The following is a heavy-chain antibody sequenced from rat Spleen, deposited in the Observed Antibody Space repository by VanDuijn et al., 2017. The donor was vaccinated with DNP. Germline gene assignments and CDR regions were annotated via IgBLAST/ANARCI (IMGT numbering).Heavy chain of an antibody. Sequence: EVQLVESGGGLVQPGRSLKVSCVGPGFTFSDYNMAWVRKAPKKGLEWVATILFDGSSTSYRDTVKGRFTVSRDNANNTLYLQMDSMRSEDTATYYCARHAVAFDYWGQGVMVTVSS. CDR2: ILFDGSST. D-gene: IGHD1-3*01. CDR1: GFTFSDYN. CDR3: ARHAVAFDY. V-gene: IGHV5S10*01. J-gene: IGHJ2*01.